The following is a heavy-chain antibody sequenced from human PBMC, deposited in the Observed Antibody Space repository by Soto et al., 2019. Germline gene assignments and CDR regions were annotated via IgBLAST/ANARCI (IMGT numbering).Heavy chain of an antibody. Sequence: AVKVSCKASGGTFSSYAISWVRQAPGQGXEWMGGIIPIFGTANYAQKFQGRVTITADESTSTAYMELSSLRSEDTAVYYCARDGRDIAAADPYNWFDPWGQGTLVTVSS. CDR2: IIPIFGTA. CDR3: ARDGRDIAAADPYNWFDP. J-gene: IGHJ5*02. V-gene: IGHV1-69*13. D-gene: IGHD6-13*01. CDR1: GGTFSSYA.